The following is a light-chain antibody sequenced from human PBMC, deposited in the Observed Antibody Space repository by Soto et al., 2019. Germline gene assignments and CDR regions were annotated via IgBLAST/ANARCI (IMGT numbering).Light chain of an antibody. CDR3: SSYTSRSTVV. Sequence: QSALTQPASVSGSPGQSITISCTGTSSDVGGYNYVSWYQQHPGKAPKLMIYDVSNRPSGVSNRFSGSKSGNTASLTLSGLQAEDEADYYCSSYTSRSTVVFGGGTKLTVL. V-gene: IGLV2-14*01. CDR2: DVS. CDR1: SSDVGGYNY. J-gene: IGLJ2*01.